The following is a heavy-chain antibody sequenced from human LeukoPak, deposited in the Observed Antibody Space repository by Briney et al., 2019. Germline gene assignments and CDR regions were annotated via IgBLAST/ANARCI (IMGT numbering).Heavy chain of an antibody. Sequence: SVKVSCKASGGTFSSYAISWVRQAPGQGLEWMGRIIPIFGIANYAQKFQGKVTITADKSTSTAYMELSSLRSEDTAVYYCASHPLLGMATIGRTFDYWGQGTLVTVSS. CDR3: ASHPLLGMATIGRTFDY. CDR2: IIPIFGIA. V-gene: IGHV1-69*04. CDR1: GGTFSSYA. D-gene: IGHD5-24*01. J-gene: IGHJ4*02.